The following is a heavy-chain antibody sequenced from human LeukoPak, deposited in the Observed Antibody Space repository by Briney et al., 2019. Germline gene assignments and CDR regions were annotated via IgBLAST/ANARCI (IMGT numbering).Heavy chain of an antibody. CDR1: GYSFTSYW. J-gene: IGHJ4*02. CDR2: IYPGDSDT. V-gene: IGHV5-51*01. Sequence: SLKISCKGSGYSFTSYWIGWVRQMPGKGLEWMGIIYPGDSDTRYSPSFQGQVTISADKSISTAYLQWSSLKASDTAMYYCARQRYYYDSSGYTYYFDYWGQGTLVTVSS. CDR3: ARQRYYYDSSGYTYYFDY. D-gene: IGHD3-22*01.